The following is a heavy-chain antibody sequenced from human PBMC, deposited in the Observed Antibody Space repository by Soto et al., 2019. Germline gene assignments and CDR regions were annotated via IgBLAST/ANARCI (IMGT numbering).Heavy chain of an antibody. V-gene: IGHV4-39*01. CDR1: GGSISRSSYY. Sequence: SETLRVTCTVSGGSISRSSYYWGWIRQPPGKGLEWIGSIYYSGSTYYNPSLKSRVTVSVDTSKNQFSLKLSSVTAADTAVYYCARPSPGGYFDWLSLSGWVAPWCQGTLVT. J-gene: IGHJ5*02. CDR2: IYYSGST. CDR3: ARPSPGGYFDWLSLSGWVAP. D-gene: IGHD3-9*01.